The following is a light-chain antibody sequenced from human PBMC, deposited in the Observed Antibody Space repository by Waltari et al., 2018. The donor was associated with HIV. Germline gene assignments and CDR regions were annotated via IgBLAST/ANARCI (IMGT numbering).Light chain of an antibody. Sequence: SYELTQPPSVSVSPGQTASITCSGDKLGDKYASWYQQKPGQSPVRVIYQDSKRPSGIPERFSGSNSGNTATLTISGTQAMDEADYYCQAWDSTTAAVFGTGTKVTVL. CDR3: QAWDSTTAAV. CDR1: KLGDKY. CDR2: QDS. J-gene: IGLJ1*01. V-gene: IGLV3-1*01.